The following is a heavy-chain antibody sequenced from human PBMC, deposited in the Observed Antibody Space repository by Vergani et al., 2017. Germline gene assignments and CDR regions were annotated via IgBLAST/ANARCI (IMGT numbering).Heavy chain of an antibody. D-gene: IGHD3-3*01. CDR2: IWYDGSNK. CDR1: GFTFSSYG. J-gene: IGHJ5*02. CDR3: ARDLRLMYNRFDP. V-gene: IGHV3-33*01. Sequence: QVQLVESGGGVVQPGRSLRLSCAASGFTFSSYGMHWVRQAPGKGLEWVAVIWYDGSNKYYADSVKGRFTISRDNSKNTLYLQMNSLRAEDTAVYYCARDLRLMYNRFDPWGQGTLVTVSS.